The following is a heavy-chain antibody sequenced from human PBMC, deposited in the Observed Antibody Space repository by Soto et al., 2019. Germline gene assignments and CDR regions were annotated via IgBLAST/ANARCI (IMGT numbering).Heavy chain of an antibody. Sequence: SETLSLTCTVSGGSISSSSYYWGWIRQPPGKGLEWIGSIYYSGSTNYNPSLKSRVTISVDTSKNQFSLKLSSVTAADTAVYYCARGAEYSSSWYLAHHNWFAPWGQGTLVTVSS. D-gene: IGHD6-13*01. V-gene: IGHV4-39*07. J-gene: IGHJ5*02. CDR2: IYYSGST. CDR1: GGSISSSSYY. CDR3: ARGAEYSSSWYLAHHNWFAP.